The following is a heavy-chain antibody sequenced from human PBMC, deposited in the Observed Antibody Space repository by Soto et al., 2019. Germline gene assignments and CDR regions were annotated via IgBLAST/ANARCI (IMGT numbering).Heavy chain of an antibody. CDR2: IYHSGST. CDR3: ARVRNSNYFDY. Sequence: SETLSLTCAVSGGSISSSNWWSWVRQPPGKGLEWIGEIYHSGSTNYNPSLKSRVTISVDTSKNQFSLKLSSVTAADTAVYYCARVRNSNYFDYWGQGTLVTVSS. D-gene: IGHD4-4*01. V-gene: IGHV4-4*02. J-gene: IGHJ4*02. CDR1: GGSISSSNW.